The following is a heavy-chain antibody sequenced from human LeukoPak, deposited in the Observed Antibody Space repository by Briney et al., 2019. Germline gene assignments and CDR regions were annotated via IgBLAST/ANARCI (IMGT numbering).Heavy chain of an antibody. CDR3: ARDTPQNYDILTGYYDY. Sequence: GGSLRLSCAASGFTFSRYWMSWVRQAPGKGLEWVANIKHDGSEKYYVDSVKGRFTISRDNAKNSLYLQMNSLRAEDTAVYYCARDTPQNYDILTGYYDYWGQGTLVTVSS. CDR2: IKHDGSEK. J-gene: IGHJ4*02. CDR1: GFTFSRYW. V-gene: IGHV3-7*01. D-gene: IGHD3-9*01.